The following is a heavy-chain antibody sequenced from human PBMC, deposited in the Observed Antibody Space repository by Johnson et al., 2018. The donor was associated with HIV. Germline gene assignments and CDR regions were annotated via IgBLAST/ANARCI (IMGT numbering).Heavy chain of an antibody. V-gene: IGHV3-30*02. CDR1: GLTLSRCD. CDR3: AKEDPWRRAFDI. CDR2: IRYDGSNK. J-gene: IGHJ3*02. Sequence: QMLLVESGGGVVQPGGSLRLSCAASGLTLSRCDMHWVRQAPGKGLEWVAFIRYDGSNKYYEDSVKGRFTIYRDNFKNTLYLQMNGLRPEDTAVYYCAKEDPWRRAFDIWGQGTVVTVSS. D-gene: IGHD1-1*01.